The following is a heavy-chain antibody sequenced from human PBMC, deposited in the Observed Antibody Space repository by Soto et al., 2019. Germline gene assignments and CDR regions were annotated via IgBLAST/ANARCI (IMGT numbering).Heavy chain of an antibody. Sequence: PSLTCTVSGGSISSGDYYWSWIRQPPGKGLEWIGYIYYSGSTYYNPSLKSRVTISVDTSKNQFSLKLSSVTAADTAMYYCARQPDYNILTGYFYYFDYWGQGTLVTVSS. CDR2: IYYSGST. D-gene: IGHD3-9*01. CDR1: GGSISSGDYY. V-gene: IGHV4-30-4*01. CDR3: ARQPDYNILTGYFYYFDY. J-gene: IGHJ4*02.